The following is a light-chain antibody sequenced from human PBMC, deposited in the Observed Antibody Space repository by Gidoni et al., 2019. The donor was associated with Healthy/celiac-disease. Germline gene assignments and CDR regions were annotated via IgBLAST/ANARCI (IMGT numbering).Light chain of an antibody. V-gene: IGKV1-5*03. CDR2: KAS. CDR1: PSISSW. CDR3: QQYNRIPYT. Sequence: DIQMTQSPSTLSASVGDRVTITCRASPSISSWLAWYQQKPGKAPQLLISKASSLESGVPSRFSGSGSGTEFTLTISSLQPDDFATYYCQQYNRIPYTFXXXTKLEIK. J-gene: IGKJ2*01.